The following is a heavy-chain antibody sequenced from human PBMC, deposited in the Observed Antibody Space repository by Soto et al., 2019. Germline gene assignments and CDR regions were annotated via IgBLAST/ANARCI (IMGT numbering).Heavy chain of an antibody. CDR3: ARGGYCDTTTCYRLNAFDV. D-gene: IGHD2-2*01. J-gene: IGHJ3*01. Sequence: PGGSLRLSCAVSGLTFSSYEMSWVRQAPEKGLERVSFISPSGSTIYADSVKGRFTISRDNAKNSLYLQMNSLRAEDTAVYYCARGGYCDTTTCYRLNAFDVWGQGTVVTVSS. CDR1: GLTFSSYE. CDR2: ISPSGST. V-gene: IGHV3-48*03.